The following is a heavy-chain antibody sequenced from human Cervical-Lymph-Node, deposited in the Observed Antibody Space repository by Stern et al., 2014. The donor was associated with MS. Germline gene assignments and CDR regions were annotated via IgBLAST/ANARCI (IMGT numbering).Heavy chain of an antibody. D-gene: IGHD6-19*01. CDR3: AKDLAVAGDY. Sequence: EVQLVESGGGLVKPGGSLRLSCTASGFPFGSYTMNWVRQAPGKGLEWVSAISGSGGSTYYADSVKGRFTISRDNSKNTLYLQMNSLRAEDTAVYYCAKDLAVAGDYWGQGTLVTVSS. V-gene: IGHV3-23*04. CDR2: ISGSGGST. CDR1: GFPFGSYT. J-gene: IGHJ4*02.